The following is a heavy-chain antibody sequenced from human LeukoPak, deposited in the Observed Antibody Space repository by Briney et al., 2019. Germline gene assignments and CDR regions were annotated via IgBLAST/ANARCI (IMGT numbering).Heavy chain of an antibody. J-gene: IGHJ5*02. CDR2: MNPNSGST. V-gene: IGHV1-8*01. CDR1: GYTFTSYD. D-gene: IGHD3-9*01. CDR3: ALAYFDWLLYPTNWFDP. Sequence: GASVTVSCKASGYTFTSYDINWVRQATGQGLEWMGWMNPNSGSTGYAQKFQGRVTMTRNTSISTAYMELSSLRSEDTAVYYCALAYFDWLLYPTNWFDPWGQGTLVTVSS.